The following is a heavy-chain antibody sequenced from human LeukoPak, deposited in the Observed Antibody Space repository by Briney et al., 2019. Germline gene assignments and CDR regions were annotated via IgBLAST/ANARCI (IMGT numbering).Heavy chain of an antibody. V-gene: IGHV4-59*01. CDR2: IYYSGST. CDR3: ARYVWGSYPTFEDY. J-gene: IGHJ4*02. Sequence: GSLRLSCAASGFTFSSYSMNWVRQAPGKGLEWIGYIYYSGSTNYNPSLKSRVTISVDTSKNKFSLKLSSVTAADTAVYYCARYVWGSYPTFEDYWGQGTLVTVSS. D-gene: IGHD3-16*02. CDR1: GFTFSSYS.